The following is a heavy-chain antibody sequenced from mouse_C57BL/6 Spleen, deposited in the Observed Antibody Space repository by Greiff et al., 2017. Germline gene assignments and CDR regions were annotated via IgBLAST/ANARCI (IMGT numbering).Heavy chain of an antibody. Sequence: QVQLQQSGPELVKPGASVKISCKASGYSFTSYYIHWVKQRPGQGLEWIGWIYPGSGNTKYNEKFKGKATLTADTSSSTAYMQLSSLTSEDAAVYYCARGRIYGNYLCYWGQGTTLTVSS. CDR3: ARGRIYGNYLCY. J-gene: IGHJ2*01. CDR2: IYPGSGNT. V-gene: IGHV1-66*01. CDR1: GYSFTSYY. D-gene: IGHD2-1*01.